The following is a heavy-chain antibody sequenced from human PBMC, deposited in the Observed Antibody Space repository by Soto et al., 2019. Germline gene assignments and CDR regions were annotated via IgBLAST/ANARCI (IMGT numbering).Heavy chain of an antibody. CDR2: ISASGSST. CDR1: GFTFSGYV. Sequence: PVGSLRLSCAASGFTFSGYVMTWVRQAPGKGLEWVSAISASGSSTYHADSVKGRFTISRDNSKNTLYLQMNSLRAEDTALYYCAKGQACWFDPWGQGTLVTVSS. CDR3: AKGQACWFDP. J-gene: IGHJ5*02. V-gene: IGHV3-23*01.